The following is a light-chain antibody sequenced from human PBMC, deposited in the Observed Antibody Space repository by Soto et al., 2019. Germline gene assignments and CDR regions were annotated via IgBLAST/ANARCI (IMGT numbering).Light chain of an antibody. V-gene: IGLV2-14*01. Sequence: QSALTQPASVSGSPGQSITISCTGTSSDVGGYNYVSWYQQHPGKDPKLMIYEVSNRPSGVSNRFSGSKSGNTASLTISGLQAEDEADYYCSSYTSSSGYVFGTGTKLTVL. CDR3: SSYTSSSGYV. CDR2: EVS. CDR1: SSDVGGYNY. J-gene: IGLJ1*01.